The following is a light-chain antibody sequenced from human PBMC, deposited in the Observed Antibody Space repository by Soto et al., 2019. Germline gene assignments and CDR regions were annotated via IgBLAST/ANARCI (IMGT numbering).Light chain of an antibody. V-gene: IGKV1-5*01. CDR3: QRYNTYPYS. CDR1: QSISNW. J-gene: IGKJ2*01. CDR2: DAS. Sequence: DIQMTQSPSTLSASIGDRVTITCRASQSISNWLAWYQRKPGQAPKLLIYDASNLQSGVPSRFSGTGSGTDFTLSFSSLEPDDFASYYCQRYNTYPYSFAQGTKLEMK.